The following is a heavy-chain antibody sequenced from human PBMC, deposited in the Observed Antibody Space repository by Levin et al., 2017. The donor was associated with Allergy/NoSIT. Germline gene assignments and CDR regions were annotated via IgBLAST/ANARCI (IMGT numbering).Heavy chain of an antibody. CDR1: GGSLSSGDYY. J-gene: IGHJ4*02. Sequence: NSSETLSLTCTVSGGSLSSGDYYWSWIRQSPGKGLEWIGYIHHSEITYYNSSLKSRVAISLDMSKNQFSLRLSSVAAADTAVYYCARVVTGTTGFFDFWGQGTLVTVSS. V-gene: IGHV4-30-4*01. CDR2: IHHSEIT. CDR3: ARVVTGTTGFFDF. D-gene: IGHD1-20*01.